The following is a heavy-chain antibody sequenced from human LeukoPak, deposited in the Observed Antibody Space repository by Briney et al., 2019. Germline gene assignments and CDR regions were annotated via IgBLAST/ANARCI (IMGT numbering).Heavy chain of an antibody. Sequence: ASVKVSCKASGYTFTSYDINWVRQATGQGLEWMGWMNPNSGNTGYAQKFQGRVAMTRNTSISTAYMELSSLRSEDTAVYYCARGGGPAYDFWSGYYGLGYYYYYGMDVWGQGTTVTVSS. CDR2: MNPNSGNT. D-gene: IGHD3-3*01. J-gene: IGHJ6*02. V-gene: IGHV1-8*01. CDR3: ARGGGPAYDFWSGYYGLGYYYYYGMDV. CDR1: GYTFTSYD.